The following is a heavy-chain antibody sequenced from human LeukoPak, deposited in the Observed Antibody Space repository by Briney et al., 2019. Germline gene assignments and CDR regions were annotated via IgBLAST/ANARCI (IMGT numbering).Heavy chain of an antibody. J-gene: IGHJ4*02. Sequence: TPSETLSLTCAVSGVSISSGGFSWSWIRQAPGKGLEWLGFMYYSGSTHYNPSLKSRITILLDTSKNQFFLNLSSVTAADTAVYYCARDGVNYYDISGYDIWGRGTLVTVSS. CDR1: GVSISSGGFS. V-gene: IGHV4-30-4*07. CDR2: MYYSGST. D-gene: IGHD3-22*01. CDR3: ARDGVNYYDISGYDI.